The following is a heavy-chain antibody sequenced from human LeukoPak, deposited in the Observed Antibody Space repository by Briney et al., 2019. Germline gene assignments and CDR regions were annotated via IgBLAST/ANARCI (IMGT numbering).Heavy chain of an antibody. CDR2: INGSGGST. D-gene: IGHD2-21*01. Sequence: GGSLRLSCAASGFTFSSYAMSWVRQAPGKGLEWVSAINGSGGSTYYADSVKGRFNVSRDNAKDTVFLQLNSLRAEDTAIYYCAKEGVISETFDCWGQGVLVTVSS. J-gene: IGHJ4*02. V-gene: IGHV3-23*01. CDR3: AKEGVISETFDC. CDR1: GFTFSSYA.